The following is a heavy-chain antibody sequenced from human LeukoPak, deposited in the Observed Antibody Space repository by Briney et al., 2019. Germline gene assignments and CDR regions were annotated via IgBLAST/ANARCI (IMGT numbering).Heavy chain of an antibody. V-gene: IGHV4-59*01. CDR2: FYYSGST. CDR3: ARVSRSYLHAFDI. D-gene: IGHD1-26*01. J-gene: IGHJ3*02. Sequence: SETLSLTCTVSGGSISSYYWSWIRQPPGKGLEWIGYFYYSGSTNYNPSLKSRVTISVDTSKNQFSLKLSSVTAADTAVYYCARVSRSYLHAFDIWGQGTMVTVSS. CDR1: GGSISSYY.